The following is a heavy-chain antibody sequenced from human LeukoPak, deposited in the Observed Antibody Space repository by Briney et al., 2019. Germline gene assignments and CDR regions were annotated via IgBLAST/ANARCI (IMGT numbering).Heavy chain of an antibody. J-gene: IGHJ4*02. CDR3: ATYLGIAAAGTLFDY. CDR1: GYTLTELS. D-gene: IGHD6-13*01. CDR2: FDPEDGET. Sequence: ASVKVSCKVSGYTLTELSMHWVRQAPGKGPEWMGGFDPEDGETIYAQKFQGRVTMTEDTSTDTAYMELSSLRSEDTAVYYCATYLGIAAAGTLFDYWGQGTLVTVSS. V-gene: IGHV1-24*01.